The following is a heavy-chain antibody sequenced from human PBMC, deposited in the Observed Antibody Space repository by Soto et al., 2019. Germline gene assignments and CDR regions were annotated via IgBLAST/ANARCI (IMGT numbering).Heavy chain of an antibody. CDR3: ARGSPSYCSGGSCYSSLYYYYGMDV. V-gene: IGHV1-69*02. CDR2: IIPILGIA. J-gene: IGHJ6*02. Sequence: QVQLVQSGAEVKKPGSSVKVSCKASGGTFSSYTISWVRQAPGQGLEWMGRIIPILGIANYAQKFQGRVTITADKSTSTAHMELSSLRSEDTAVYYCARGSPSYCSGGSCYSSLYYYYGMDVWGQGTTVTVSS. CDR1: GGTFSSYT. D-gene: IGHD2-15*01.